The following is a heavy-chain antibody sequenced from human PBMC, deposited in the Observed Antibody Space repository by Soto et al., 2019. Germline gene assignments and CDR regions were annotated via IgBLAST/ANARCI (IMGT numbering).Heavy chain of an antibody. D-gene: IGHD6-13*01. V-gene: IGHV3-23*01. Sequence: GGSLRLSCAASGFTFSSYAVHWVRQAPGKGLEWVSSITYTGVSTYYADSVKGRFTISRDNSRDTLFLQMNSLRAEDTAIYYCAKSSVWYPYFDSWGQGTLVTVSS. J-gene: IGHJ4*02. CDR3: AKSSVWYPYFDS. CDR2: ITYTGVST. CDR1: GFTFSSYA.